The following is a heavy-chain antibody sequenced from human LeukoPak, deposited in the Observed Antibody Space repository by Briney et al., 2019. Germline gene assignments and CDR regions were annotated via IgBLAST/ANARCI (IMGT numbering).Heavy chain of an antibody. CDR1: GGTFSSYA. V-gene: IGHV1-69*06. Sequence: SVKVSCKASGGTFSSYAISWVRQAPGQGLEWMGGIIPIFGTANYAQKFQGRVTITADKSTSTAYMELSSLRSEDTAVYYCARGRGLGYSSSLFGYMDVWGKGTTVTVSS. CDR2: IIPIFGTA. CDR3: ARGRGLGYSSSLFGYMDV. J-gene: IGHJ6*03. D-gene: IGHD6-6*01.